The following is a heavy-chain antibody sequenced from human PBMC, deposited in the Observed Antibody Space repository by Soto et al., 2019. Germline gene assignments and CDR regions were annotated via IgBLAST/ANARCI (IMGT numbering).Heavy chain of an antibody. CDR1: GGSFSGYY. V-gene: IGHV4-34*01. CDR2: INHSGST. J-gene: IGHJ6*02. CDR3: ARFGYPERGRFGMDV. Sequence: SETLSLTCAVYGGSFSGYYWSWIRQPPGKGLEWIGEINHSGSTNYNPSLKSRVTISVDTSKNQFSLKLSSVTAADTAVYYCARFGYPERGRFGMDVWGQGTTVTVSS. D-gene: IGHD1-1*01.